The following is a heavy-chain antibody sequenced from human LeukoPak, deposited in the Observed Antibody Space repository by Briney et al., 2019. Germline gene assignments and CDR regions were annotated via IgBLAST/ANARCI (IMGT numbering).Heavy chain of an antibody. V-gene: IGHV1-69*01. CDR2: IIPIFGTA. J-gene: IGHJ3*02. D-gene: IGHD1-1*01. CDR1: GGTFSSYA. Sequence: GSSVKVSCKASGGTFSSYAISWVRQAPGQGLEWMGGIIPIFGTANYAQKFQGRVTITADESTSTAYMELSSLRSEDTAVYYCARADRLALNWNDVFTDAFDTWGQGTMVTVSS. CDR3: ARADRLALNWNDVFTDAFDT.